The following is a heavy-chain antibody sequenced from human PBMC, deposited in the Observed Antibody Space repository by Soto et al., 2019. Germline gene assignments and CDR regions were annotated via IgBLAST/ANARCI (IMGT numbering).Heavy chain of an antibody. CDR1: GFTFSNYG. V-gene: IGHV3-33*01. Sequence: PGGSLRLSCVASGFTFSNYGVHWVRQAPGKGLEWVAVIWYDGSKKYYADSVKGRFTISRDNSKNTLYLQMNSLRAEDTAVYYCARDSPQSDSSYGGYFDYWGQGTLVTVSS. CDR3: ARDSPQSDSSYGGYFDY. D-gene: IGHD3-22*01. CDR2: IWYDGSKK. J-gene: IGHJ4*02.